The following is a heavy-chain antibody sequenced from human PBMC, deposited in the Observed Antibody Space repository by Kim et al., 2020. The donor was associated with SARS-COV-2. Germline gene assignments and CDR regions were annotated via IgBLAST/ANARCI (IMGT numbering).Heavy chain of an antibody. CDR3: AKVHISNTVDY. CDR2: T. V-gene: IGHV3-23*01. D-gene: IGHD2-2*02. Sequence: TYYADSVKGRFTISRDNSKNTLYLQMNSLRAEDTAVYYCAKVHISNTVDYWGQGTLVTVSS. J-gene: IGHJ4*02.